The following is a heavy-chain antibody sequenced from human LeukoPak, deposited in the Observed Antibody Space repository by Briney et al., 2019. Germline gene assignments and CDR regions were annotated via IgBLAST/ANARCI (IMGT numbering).Heavy chain of an antibody. V-gene: IGHV3-23*01. CDR1: GVTLSSYA. CDR3: AKRGEVSTYYYFES. D-gene: IGHD2/OR15-2a*01. J-gene: IGHJ4*02. CDR2: IGSAGGSI. Sequence: GGSLRLSCAASGVTLSSYAMSWARQAPGKGLEWLSTIGSAGGSIFYADSVKGRFTISRDNSKSTLFLQMDSLRVEDTALYYCAKRGEVSTYYYFESWGQGALVTVSS.